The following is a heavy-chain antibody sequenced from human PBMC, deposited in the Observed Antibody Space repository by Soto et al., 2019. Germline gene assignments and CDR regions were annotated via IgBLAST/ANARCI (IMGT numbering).Heavy chain of an antibody. CDR3: ARDRGVDTTMLTGMDV. CDR2: IGSSPGYL. CDR1: GFTFSNYI. D-gene: IGHD5-18*01. J-gene: IGHJ6*02. V-gene: IGHV3-21*01. Sequence: PGGSLRLSCAASGFTFSNYIMNWVRQAPGKGLEWVSSIGSSPGYLYYVDSVRGRFTISRDNAKNSLFLQMNSLRAEDTAVYYCARDRGVDTTMLTGMDVWGQGTTVTVS.